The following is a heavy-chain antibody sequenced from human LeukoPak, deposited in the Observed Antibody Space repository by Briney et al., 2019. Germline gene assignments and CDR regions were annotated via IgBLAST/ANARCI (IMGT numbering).Heavy chain of an antibody. D-gene: IGHD1-26*01. CDR1: GGSISSGSYY. CDR3: ARVHLGSCPAAFDI. V-gene: IGHV4-61*02. Sequence: PSETLSLTCTVSGGSISSGSYYWSWIRQPAGKGLERIGRIYTSGSTHYNPSLRSRGTISVDTSKSQCALKLSSVTAADTAVYYCARVHLGSCPAAFDIWGQGTMVTVSS. CDR2: IYTSGST. J-gene: IGHJ3*02.